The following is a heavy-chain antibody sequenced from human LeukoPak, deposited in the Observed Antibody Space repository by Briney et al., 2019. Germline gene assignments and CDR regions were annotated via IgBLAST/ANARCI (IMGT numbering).Heavy chain of an antibody. CDR1: GGSISSSSYY. J-gene: IGHJ5*02. CDR2: IYYSGST. Sequence: SETLSLTCTVSGGSISSSSYYWGWIRQPPGKGLEWIGSIYYSGSTYYNPSLKSRVTISVDTSKNQFSLKLSSVTAADTAVYYCARSDAAYGSGSYSWFDPWGQGTLVTVSS. CDR3: ARSDAAYGSGSYSWFDP. D-gene: IGHD3-10*01. V-gene: IGHV4-39*07.